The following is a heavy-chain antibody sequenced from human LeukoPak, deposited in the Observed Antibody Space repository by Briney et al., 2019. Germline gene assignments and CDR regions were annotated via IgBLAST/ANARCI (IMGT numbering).Heavy chain of an antibody. V-gene: IGHV3-23*01. CDR2: ISGSGETT. J-gene: IGHJ4*02. CDR1: GLIFGSYA. D-gene: IGHD6-19*01. CDR3: AKDAYSTGWYLTSSYFDY. Sequence: GGSLRLSCGVSGLIFGSYAMSWVRQAPGKGLEWVSSISGSGETTYYADCVKGRFTISRDNSKNTLYLQMNSLRADDTAVYYCAKDAYSTGWYLTSSYFDYWGQGTLVTVSS.